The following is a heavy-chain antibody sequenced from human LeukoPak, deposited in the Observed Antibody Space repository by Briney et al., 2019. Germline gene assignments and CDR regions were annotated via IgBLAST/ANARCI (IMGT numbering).Heavy chain of an antibody. CDR1: GGSITSGTYH. CDR3: ASETTGDYFDY. J-gene: IGHJ4*02. V-gene: IGHV4-61*02. CDR2: IYASGST. Sequence: SETLSLTCTVSGGSITSGTYHWSWIRQPAGKGLEWIGRIYASGSTNYNPSLKSRVTISVDTSKNQFSLKLSSVTAADTAVYYCASETTGDYFDYWGQGTLVTVSS. D-gene: IGHD3-10*01.